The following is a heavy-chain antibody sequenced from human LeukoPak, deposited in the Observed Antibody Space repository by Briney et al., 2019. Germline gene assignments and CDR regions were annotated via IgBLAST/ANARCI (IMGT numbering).Heavy chain of an antibody. CDR3: ARDLTGTTEY. V-gene: IGHV1-2*02. D-gene: IGHD1-7*01. CDR2: INPNSGGT. CDR1: GYTFTSYD. J-gene: IGHJ4*02. Sequence: ASVKVSCKASGYTFTSYDINWVRQATGQGLEWMGWINPNSGGTNYAQKFQGRVTMTRDTSISTAYMELSRLRSDDTAVYYCARDLTGTTEYWGQGTLVTVSS.